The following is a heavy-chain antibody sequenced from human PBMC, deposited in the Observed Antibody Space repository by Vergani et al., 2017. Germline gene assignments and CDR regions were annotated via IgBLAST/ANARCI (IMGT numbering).Heavy chain of an antibody. D-gene: IGHD3-3*01. CDR1: GYTFTSYA. CDR2: ISAYNGNT. Sequence: QVQLVPSGAEVKKPGASVKVSCKASGYTFTSYAMHWVRQAPGQRLEWMGWISAYNGNTNYAQKLQGRVTMTTDTSTSTAYMELRSLRSDDTAVYYCARATYDFWSGYPHHYYYFDYWGQGTLVTVSS. V-gene: IGHV1-18*01. J-gene: IGHJ4*02. CDR3: ARATYDFWSGYPHHYYYFDY.